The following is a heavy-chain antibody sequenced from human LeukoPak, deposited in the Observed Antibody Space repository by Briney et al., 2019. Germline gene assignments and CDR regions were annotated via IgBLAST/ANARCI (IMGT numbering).Heavy chain of an antibody. D-gene: IGHD3-9*01. J-gene: IGHJ3*02. CDR1: GGSITSSSYY. CDR3: ARHRRYYDFLTGYYAGPLDI. Sequence: SETLSLTCTVSGGSITSSSYYWGWLRQPPGKGLEWIGSMSYSGGTYYNPSLKSRLTISLNTSKNHFSLRLSSVTAADTAVYYCARHRRYYDFLTGYYAGPLDIWGQGTKVTVSS. CDR2: MSYSGGT. V-gene: IGHV4-39*01.